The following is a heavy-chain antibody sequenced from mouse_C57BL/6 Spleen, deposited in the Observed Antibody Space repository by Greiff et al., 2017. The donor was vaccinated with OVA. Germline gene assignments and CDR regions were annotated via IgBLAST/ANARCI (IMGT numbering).Heavy chain of an antibody. J-gene: IGHJ2*01. CDR2: IRNKANGYTT. CDR3: ARDYGLFDY. Sequence: EVKLMESGGGLVQPGGSLILSCAASGFTFTDYYMSWVRQPPGKALEWLGFIRNKANGYTTEYSASVKGRFTISRDNSQSILYLQMNALRAEDSATYYCARDYGLFDYWGQGTTLTVSS. V-gene: IGHV7-3*01. CDR1: GFTFTDYY. D-gene: IGHD1-1*02.